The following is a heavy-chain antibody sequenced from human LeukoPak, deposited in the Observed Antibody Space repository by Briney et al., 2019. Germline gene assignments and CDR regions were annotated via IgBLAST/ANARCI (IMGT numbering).Heavy chain of an antibody. Sequence: SETLSLTCAVYGGSFSNYFWTWIRQPPGKGLEWIGEINHTGSTNYNASLKSRVTISVDTSKNQFSLKLSSVTAADTAVYYCASRGGYYDSGNSFATQIDYWGQGTLVTVPS. V-gene: IGHV4-34*01. J-gene: IGHJ4*02. CDR2: INHTGST. CDR3: ASRGGYYDSGNSFATQIDY. CDR1: GGSFSNYF. D-gene: IGHD3-10*01.